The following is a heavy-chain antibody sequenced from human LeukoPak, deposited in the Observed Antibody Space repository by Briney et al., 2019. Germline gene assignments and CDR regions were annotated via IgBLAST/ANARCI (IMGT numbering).Heavy chain of an antibody. CDR3: ARGNYYDSSGYYYVTYYMDV. D-gene: IGHD3-22*01. V-gene: IGHV6-1*01. J-gene: IGHJ6*03. CDR1: GDSVSSNSAA. Sequence: SQTLSLTCAISGDSVSSNSAAWNWIRQYPSIGLECLGRTYFRSKWYNDYAVAVKSRITINPDTSKNQFSLQLNSVTPEDTAVYYCARGNYYDSSGYYYVTYYMDVWGKGTTVTVSS. CDR2: TYFRSKWYN.